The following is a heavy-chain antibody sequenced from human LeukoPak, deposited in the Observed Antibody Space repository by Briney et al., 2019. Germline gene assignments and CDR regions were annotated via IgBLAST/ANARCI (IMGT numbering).Heavy chain of an antibody. Sequence: GGSLRLSCAASGFTFSSYSMNWVRQAPGKGLEWVSYISSSSSTIYYADSVKGRFTISRDNAKNSLYLQMNSLRAEDTAVYYCARGGRPTYYYGSGNPTYFDYWGQGTLVTVSS. V-gene: IGHV3-48*04. CDR3: ARGGRPTYYYGSGNPTYFDY. CDR2: ISSSSSTI. CDR1: GFTFSSYS. D-gene: IGHD3-10*01. J-gene: IGHJ4*02.